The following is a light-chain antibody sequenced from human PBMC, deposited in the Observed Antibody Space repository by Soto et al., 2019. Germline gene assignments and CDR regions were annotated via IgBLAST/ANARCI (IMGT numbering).Light chain of an antibody. V-gene: IGLV2-14*03. CDR2: DVS. CDR3: SSYTSSNTYV. CDR1: ISDVSGYNF. Sequence: QSALTQPASVSGSPGQSITISCTGTISDVSGYNFVSWYQQYPGKAPKLMIYDVSNRPSGVSNRFSGSKSGNTASLTISGLQAEDEADHYCSSYTSSNTYVFGAGTKVTVL. J-gene: IGLJ1*01.